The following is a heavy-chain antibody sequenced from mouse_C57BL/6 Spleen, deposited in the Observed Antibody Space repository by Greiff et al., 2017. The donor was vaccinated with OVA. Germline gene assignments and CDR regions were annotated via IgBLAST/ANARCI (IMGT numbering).Heavy chain of an antibody. CDR3: VVLYN. Sequence: VPLLQSGAGFVQPNASLTLSFPASVFTFHPYSLPLVPPPPGKGFDWVARIRSKSNNYATYYADSVKDRFTISRDDSESMLYLQMNNLKTEDTAMYYCVVLYNWGQGTLVTVSA. CDR2: IRSKSNNYAT. J-gene: IGHJ3*01. D-gene: IGHD2-12*01. V-gene: IGHV10-1*01. CDR1: VFTFHPYS.